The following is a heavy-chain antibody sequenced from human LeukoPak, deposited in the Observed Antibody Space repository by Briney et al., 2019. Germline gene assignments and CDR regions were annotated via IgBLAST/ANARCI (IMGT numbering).Heavy chain of an antibody. CDR3: ARDQWDGSGIKGHWFDP. CDR2: IIPIFGTA. Sequence: SVKVSCKASGGTFSSYAISWVGQAPGQGLEWMGGIIPIFGTANYAQKFQGRVTITADESTSTAYMELSSLRSEDTAVYYCARDQWDGSGIKGHWFDPWGQGTLVTVSS. J-gene: IGHJ5*02. D-gene: IGHD3-10*01. CDR1: GGTFSSYA. V-gene: IGHV1-69*13.